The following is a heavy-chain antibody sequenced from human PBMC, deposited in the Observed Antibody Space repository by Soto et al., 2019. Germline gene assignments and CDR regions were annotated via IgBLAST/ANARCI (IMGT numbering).Heavy chain of an antibody. Sequence: SETLSVTCTVSGDSISSSSYCWGWIRQPPGKGLEWIGGIYYSGTTYYNPSLKSRVTISVDTSKNQFSLKLSSVTAADTAVYSCARRYRNYDYFDHWGQGTLVTVSS. CDR3: ARRYRNYDYFDH. CDR1: GDSISSSSYC. J-gene: IGHJ4*02. CDR2: IYYSGTT. V-gene: IGHV4-39*01. D-gene: IGHD3-16*01.